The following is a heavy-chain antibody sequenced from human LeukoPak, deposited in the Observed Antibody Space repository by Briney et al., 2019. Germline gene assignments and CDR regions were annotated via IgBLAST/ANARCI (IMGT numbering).Heavy chain of an antibody. CDR3: AKTGSPRGYYYYGMDV. Sequence: GRSLRLSCAASGFTFSSYGVHWVRQAPGKGLEWVAVISYDGSNKYYADSVKGRFTISRDNSKNTLYLQMNSLRAEDTAVYYCAKTGSPRGYYYYGMDVWGQGTTVTVSS. V-gene: IGHV3-30*18. J-gene: IGHJ6*02. D-gene: IGHD1-26*01. CDR2: ISYDGSNK. CDR1: GFTFSSYG.